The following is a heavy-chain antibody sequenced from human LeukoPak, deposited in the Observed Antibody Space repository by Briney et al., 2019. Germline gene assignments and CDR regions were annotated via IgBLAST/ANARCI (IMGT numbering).Heavy chain of an antibody. D-gene: IGHD4/OR15-4a*01. CDR3: ARRAGAYSHPYDY. CDR1: GFTVSSNS. CDR2: IYSGGNT. V-gene: IGHV3-53*01. Sequence: PGGSLRLSCTVSGFTVSSNSMSWVRQAPGKGLEWVSFIYSGGNTHYSDSLKGRFTIPRDNSKNTLYLQMNSLRVEDTAVYYCARRAGAYSHPYDYWGQGTLVTVSS. J-gene: IGHJ4*02.